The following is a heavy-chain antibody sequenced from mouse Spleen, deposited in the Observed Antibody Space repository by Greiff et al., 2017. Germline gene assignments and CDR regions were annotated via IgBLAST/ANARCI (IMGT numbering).Heavy chain of an antibody. Sequence: EVQGVESGGGLVKPGGSLKLSCAASGFTFSSYAMSWVRQTPEKRLEWVAAINSNGGSTYYPDTVKDRFTISRDNAKNTLYLQMSSLRSEDTALYYCARHWDYYDGGFAYWGQGTLVTVSA. V-gene: IGHV5-6-2*01. D-gene: IGHD1-1*01. J-gene: IGHJ3*01. CDR1: GFTFSSYA. CDR2: INSNGGST. CDR3: ARHWDYYDGGFAY.